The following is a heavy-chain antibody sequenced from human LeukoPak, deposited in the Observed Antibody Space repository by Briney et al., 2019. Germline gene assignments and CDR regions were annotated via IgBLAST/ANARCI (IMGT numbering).Heavy chain of an antibody. V-gene: IGHV1-69*08. CDR1: GGSFSDYS. Sequence: ASVKVSCKASGGSFSDYSISWVRQAPGQGLEWMGRIIAILDTAHYAQKFQGRFTITADKSTTTVYMEPGSLRSDDTAVYYCVRSGYDYDWFDPWGQGTLVTVSS. D-gene: IGHD5-12*01. CDR2: IIAILDTA. CDR3: VRSGYDYDWFDP. J-gene: IGHJ5*02.